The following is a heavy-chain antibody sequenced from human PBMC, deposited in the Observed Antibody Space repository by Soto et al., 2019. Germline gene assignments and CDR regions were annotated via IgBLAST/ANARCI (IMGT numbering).Heavy chain of an antibody. CDR3: AKDGTVDTAMVDY. D-gene: IGHD5-18*01. CDR2: ISGSGGST. V-gene: IGHV3-23*01. J-gene: IGHJ4*02. CDR1: GFTFSSYA. Sequence: GGSLRLSCAASGFTFSSYAMSWVRQAPGKGLEWVSAISGSGGSTYYAESVKGRFTISRDKSKNTLYLQMNSLRAEDTAVYYCAKDGTVDTAMVDYWGQGTLVTVSS.